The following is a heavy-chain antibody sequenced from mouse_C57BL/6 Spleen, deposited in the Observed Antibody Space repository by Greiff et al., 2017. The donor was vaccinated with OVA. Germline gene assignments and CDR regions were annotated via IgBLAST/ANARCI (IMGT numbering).Heavy chain of an antibody. CDR3: ARRGEGFAY. V-gene: IGHV1-26*01. CDR1: GYTFTDYY. CDR2: INPNNGGT. J-gene: IGHJ3*01. Sequence: EVTLQQSGPELVKPGASVKISCKASGYTFTDYYMNWVKQSHGKSLEWIGDINPNNGGTSYNQKFKGKATLTVDKSSSTAYMELRSLTSEDSAVYYCARRGEGFAYWGQGTLVTVSA.